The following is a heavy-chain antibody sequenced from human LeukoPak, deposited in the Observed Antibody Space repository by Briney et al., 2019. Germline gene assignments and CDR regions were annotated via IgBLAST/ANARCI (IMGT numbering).Heavy chain of an antibody. J-gene: IGHJ2*01. CDR3: AGGSGSYWSYWYFDL. CDR1: GGTFSSYA. V-gene: IGHV1-69*05. D-gene: IGHD1-26*01. Sequence: SVKVSCKASGGTFSSYAISWVRQAPGQGLEWMGRIIPIFGTANYAQKFQGRVTITTDESTSTAYMELSSLRSEDPAVYYCAGGSGSYWSYWYFDLWGRGTLVTVSS. CDR2: IIPIFGTA.